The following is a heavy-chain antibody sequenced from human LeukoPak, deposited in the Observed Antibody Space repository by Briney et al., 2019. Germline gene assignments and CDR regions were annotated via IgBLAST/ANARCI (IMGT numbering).Heavy chain of an antibody. Sequence: SETLSPTCTVSGGSISSYYWSWIRQPPGKGLEWIGYIYYSGSTNYNPSLKSRVTISVDTSKNQFSLKLSSVTAADTAVYYCARTVSNYGDSLDAFDIWGQGTMVTVSS. CDR3: ARTVSNYGDSLDAFDI. CDR1: GGSISSYY. CDR2: IYYSGST. V-gene: IGHV4-59*12. J-gene: IGHJ3*02. D-gene: IGHD4-17*01.